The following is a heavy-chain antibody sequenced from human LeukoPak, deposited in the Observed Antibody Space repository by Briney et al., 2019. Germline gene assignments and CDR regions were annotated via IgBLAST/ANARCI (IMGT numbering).Heavy chain of an antibody. Sequence: SETLSLTCAVYGGSFSGYYWSWIRQPPGKGLEWVGEINHSGSTNYNPSLKSRVTISVDTSKKQFSLKLSSVTAADTAVYYCARSSHDFWSGYSWFDPWGQGTLVTVSS. CDR1: GGSFSGYY. CDR3: ARSSHDFWSGYSWFDP. J-gene: IGHJ5*02. V-gene: IGHV4-34*01. CDR2: INHSGST. D-gene: IGHD3-3*01.